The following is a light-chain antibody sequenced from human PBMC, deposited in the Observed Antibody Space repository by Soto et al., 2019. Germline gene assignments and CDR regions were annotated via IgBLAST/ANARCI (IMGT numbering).Light chain of an antibody. CDR2: GAS. CDR3: QHYGSSPPIT. V-gene: IGKV3-20*01. Sequence: EIVLTQSPGTESLSPGERATLSCRASQSVSSSHLAWYQQKPGQAPRLPIYGASSRATGIPDRFSGSGSGTDFTLIISKLEPEDFAVYYCQHYGSSPPITFGQGTRLEIK. J-gene: IGKJ5*01. CDR1: QSVSSSH.